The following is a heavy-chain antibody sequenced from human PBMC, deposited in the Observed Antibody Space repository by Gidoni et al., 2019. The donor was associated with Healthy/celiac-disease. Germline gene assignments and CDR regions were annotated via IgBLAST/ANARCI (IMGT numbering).Heavy chain of an antibody. CDR3: ARARESIVGATTRLDY. Sequence: KSRVTISVDTSKNQFSLKLSSVTAADTAVYYCARARESIVGATTRLDYWGQGTLVTVSS. V-gene: IGHV4-59*01. J-gene: IGHJ4*02. D-gene: IGHD1-26*01.